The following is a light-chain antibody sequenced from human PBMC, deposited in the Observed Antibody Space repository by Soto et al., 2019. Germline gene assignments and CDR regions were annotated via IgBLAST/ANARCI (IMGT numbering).Light chain of an antibody. J-gene: IGLJ2*01. V-gene: IGLV1-47*02. CDR1: SSNIGRNY. CDR3: AAWDDSLRGPV. CDR2: SIS. Sequence: QSVLTQPPSASGTPGQRVTISCSGGSSNIGRNYVDWYQQLPGTAPKLLIYSISQRPSGVPDRFSGSKSGTSASLAISGRRSEDEADYHCAAWDDSLRGPVFGGGTKLTVL.